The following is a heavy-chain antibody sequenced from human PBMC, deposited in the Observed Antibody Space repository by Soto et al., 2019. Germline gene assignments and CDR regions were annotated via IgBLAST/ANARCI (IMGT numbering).Heavy chain of an antibody. Sequence: QVQLVQSGAEVKKPGSSVKVSCKASGGTFSSYAISWVRQAPGQGLEWMGGIIPIFGTANYAQKCQGRVTITADESTSTAYMELSSLRSEDTAVYYCARLDCSSTSCPSRYYYGMDVWGQGTTVTVSS. CDR1: GGTFSSYA. J-gene: IGHJ6*02. CDR3: ARLDCSSTSCPSRYYYGMDV. V-gene: IGHV1-69*01. D-gene: IGHD2-2*01. CDR2: IIPIFGTA.